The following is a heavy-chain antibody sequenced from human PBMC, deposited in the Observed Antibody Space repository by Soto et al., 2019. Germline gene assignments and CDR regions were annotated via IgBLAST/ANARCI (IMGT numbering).Heavy chain of an antibody. CDR1: GGSIDSGRYY. D-gene: IGHD3-22*01. J-gene: IGHJ4*02. V-gene: IGHV4-30-4*01. Sequence: PSETLSLTCTVSGGSIDSGRYYWSWVRQPPGKGLEWIGYIAYPRSTYYNPSLKSRVAMSIGTSKNQFSLNLSSVVAADTAVYFCARDSSGYATYDYWGQGALVTVS. CDR2: IAYPRST. CDR3: ARDSSGYATYDY.